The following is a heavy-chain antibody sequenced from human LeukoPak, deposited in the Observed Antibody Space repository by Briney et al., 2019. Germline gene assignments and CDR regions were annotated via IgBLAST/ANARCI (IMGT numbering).Heavy chain of an antibody. CDR2: ISYDGSNK. CDR1: GFTFSSYG. V-gene: IGHV3-30*18. Sequence: GGSLRLSCAASGFTFSSYGMHWVRQAPGKGLEWVAVISYDGSNKHYADSVKGRFTISRDNSKNTLYLQMNSLRAEDTAVYYCVKDTLFSVITVGNDAFDIWAKGHWSPSLQ. CDR3: VKDTLFSVITVGNDAFDI. J-gene: IGHJ3*02. D-gene: IGHD3-16*01.